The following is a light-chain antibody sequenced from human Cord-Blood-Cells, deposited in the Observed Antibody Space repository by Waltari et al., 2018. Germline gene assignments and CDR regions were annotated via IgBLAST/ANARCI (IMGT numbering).Light chain of an antibody. CDR2: GAS. Sequence: ELVMTPSPATLSVSPGERATLSCRASQSVSSNLAWSQQKPGQAPSLLIYGASTMATGIPARFSCSGSGTEFTLTISSLQSEDFAVYYCQQYNNLPRTFGQGTKVEIK. V-gene: IGKV3-15*01. CDR1: QSVSSN. J-gene: IGKJ1*01. CDR3: QQYNNLPRT.